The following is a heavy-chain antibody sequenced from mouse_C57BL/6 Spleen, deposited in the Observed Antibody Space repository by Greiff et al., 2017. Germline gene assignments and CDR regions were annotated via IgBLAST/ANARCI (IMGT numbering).Heavy chain of an antibody. V-gene: IGHV1-55*01. J-gene: IGHJ1*03. CDR1: GYTFTSYW. Sequence: QVQLKQPGAELVKPGASVKMSCKASGYTFTSYWITWVKQRPGQGLEWIGDIYPGSGSTNYNEKFKSKATLTVDTSSSTAYMQLSSLTSEDSAVYYWARAPPPPLTTGVVHWYFDVWGTGTTVTVSS. D-gene: IGHD1-1*01. CDR3: ARAPPPPLTTGVVHWYFDV. CDR2: IYPGSGST.